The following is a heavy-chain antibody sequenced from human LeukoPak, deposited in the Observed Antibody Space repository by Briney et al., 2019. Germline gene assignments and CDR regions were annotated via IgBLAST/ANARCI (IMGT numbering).Heavy chain of an antibody. Sequence: PGGSLRLSCAASGFTFSTYTMYWVRHPPGKRLEWVSIIGSSGGGIYYADSVKGRFTISRDNAKNSLYLQMNSLRAEDTAVYYCAREQDYSNHFDYWGQGTLVTVSS. J-gene: IGHJ4*02. V-gene: IGHV3-21*01. CDR1: GFTFSTYT. D-gene: IGHD4-11*01. CDR3: AREQDYSNHFDY. CDR2: IGSSGGGI.